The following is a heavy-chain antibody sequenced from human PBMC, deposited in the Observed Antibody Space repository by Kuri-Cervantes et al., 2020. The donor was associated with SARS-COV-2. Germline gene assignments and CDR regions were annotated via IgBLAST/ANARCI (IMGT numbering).Heavy chain of an antibody. Sequence: SETLSLTCTVSGGSISSSSYYWGWIRQPPGKGLEWIGSIYYSGSTYYNPSLKSRVTISVDTSKNQFSLKLSSVTAADTAVYYCARSSDTAMERELDYWGQGTLVTVSS. V-gene: IGHV4-39*07. CDR2: IYYSGST. D-gene: IGHD5-18*01. CDR3: ARSSDTAMERELDY. CDR1: GGSISSSSYY. J-gene: IGHJ4*02.